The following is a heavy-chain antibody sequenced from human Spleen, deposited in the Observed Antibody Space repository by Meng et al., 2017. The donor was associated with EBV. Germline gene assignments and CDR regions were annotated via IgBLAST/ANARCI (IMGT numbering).Heavy chain of an antibody. Sequence: QVKLVKSGAEVEKPGASGKVSCKASGYTFTSYDINWVLQAPGQGLEWMGWVNPDSGNTGYPQKFQGRVTMTRNTSISTTYMELRSLTSEDTAVYYCARGMSYYDNSGFFDYWGQGALVTVSS. CDR1: GYTFTSYD. CDR2: VNPDSGNT. D-gene: IGHD3-22*01. CDR3: ARGMSYYDNSGFFDY. J-gene: IGHJ4*02. V-gene: IGHV1-8*02.